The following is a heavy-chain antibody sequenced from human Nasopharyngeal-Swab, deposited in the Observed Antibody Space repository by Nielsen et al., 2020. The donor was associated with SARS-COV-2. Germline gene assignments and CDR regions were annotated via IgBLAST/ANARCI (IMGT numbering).Heavy chain of an antibody. CDR2: ISSSDSTT. V-gene: IGHV3-48*03. CDR3: ARADSSAWFFPD. J-gene: IGHJ4*02. Sequence: WIRYPPGMGLEWVSYISSSDSTTYYADSVKGRFTISRDNSKNSLYLQMNSLRVEDTGVYYCARADSSAWFFPDWGRGTLVTVSS. D-gene: IGHD6-19*01.